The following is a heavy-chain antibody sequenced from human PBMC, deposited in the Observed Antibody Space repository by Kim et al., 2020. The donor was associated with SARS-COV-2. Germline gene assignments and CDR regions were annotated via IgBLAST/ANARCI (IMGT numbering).Heavy chain of an antibody. Sequence: SETLSLTCTVSGGSVSSGSYYWSWIRQPPGKGLEWIGYIYYSGSTNYNPSLKSRVTISVDTSKNQFSLKLSSVTAADTAVYYCARVGSGPEFDYWGQGTLVTVSS. CDR2: IYYSGST. V-gene: IGHV4-61*01. CDR1: GGSVSSGSYY. D-gene: IGHD2-15*01. CDR3: ARVGSGPEFDY. J-gene: IGHJ4*02.